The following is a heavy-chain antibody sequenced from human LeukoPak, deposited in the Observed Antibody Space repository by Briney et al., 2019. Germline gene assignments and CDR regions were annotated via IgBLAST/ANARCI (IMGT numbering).Heavy chain of an antibody. J-gene: IGHJ4*02. CDR3: ATPPFWAVGATEDY. Sequence: SETLSLTCTVSGGSISSSSYYWGWIRQPPGKGLEWIGSIYYSGSTYYNPSLKSRVTISVDTSKNQFSLKLSSVTAADTAVYYCATPPFWAVGATEDYWGQGTLVTVSS. D-gene: IGHD1-26*01. V-gene: IGHV4-39*01. CDR1: GGSISSSSYY. CDR2: IYYSGST.